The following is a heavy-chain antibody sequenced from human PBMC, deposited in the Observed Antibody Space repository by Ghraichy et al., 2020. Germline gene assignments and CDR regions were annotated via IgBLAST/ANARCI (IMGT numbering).Heavy chain of an antibody. CDR1: GFTFSSYA. J-gene: IGHJ5*02. D-gene: IGHD5-12*01. Sequence: GGSLRLSCAASGFTFSSYAMSWVRQAPGKGLEWVSAISGSGGSTYYADSVKGRFTISRDNSKNTLYLQMNSLRAEDTAVYYCAKDPSGGYDPNWFDPWGQGTLVTVSS. CDR3: AKDPSGGYDPNWFDP. CDR2: ISGSGGST. V-gene: IGHV3-23*01.